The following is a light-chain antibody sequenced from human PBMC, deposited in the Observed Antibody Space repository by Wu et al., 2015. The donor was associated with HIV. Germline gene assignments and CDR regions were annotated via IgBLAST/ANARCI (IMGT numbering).Light chain of an antibody. Sequence: DIQMTQSPSTLSASVGDRVTITCRASQSISSWLAWYQQKPGKGPNLLIYKASSLEGGVPSRFSGSGSGTEFTLTISSLQPDDFATYYCQQSYSTPWTFGQGTKVDIK. CDR3: QQSYSTPWT. V-gene: IGKV1-5*03. J-gene: IGKJ1*01. CDR2: KAS. CDR1: QSISSW.